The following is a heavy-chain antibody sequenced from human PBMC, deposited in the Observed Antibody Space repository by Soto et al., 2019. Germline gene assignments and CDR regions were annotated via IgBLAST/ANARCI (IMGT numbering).Heavy chain of an antibody. CDR2: IDPSDSQT. J-gene: IGHJ4*02. Sequence: XESLRISCKGSGYSFAGYWITLVRQKPGEGLEWMGRIDPSDSQTYYSPSFRGHVTISVTKSITTVFLQWSSLRASDTAMYYCARQIYDSDTGPNFQYYFDSWGQGTPVTVSS. V-gene: IGHV5-10-1*01. D-gene: IGHD3-22*01. CDR3: ARQIYDSDTGPNFQYYFDS. CDR1: GYSFAGYW.